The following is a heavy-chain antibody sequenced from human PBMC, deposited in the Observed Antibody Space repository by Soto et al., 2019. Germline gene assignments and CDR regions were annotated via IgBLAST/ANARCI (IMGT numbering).Heavy chain of an antibody. J-gene: IGHJ4*02. CDR1: GFTFSHSA. CDR3: AAEDYYESDGRKGRMD. V-gene: IGHV1-58*02. Sequence: QMQLVQSGPEVKKPGTSVKVSCKASGFTFSHSAMQWVRQARGQSLEWIGWVVVGSGNTNYAQKCQERGTVSWDMSRNTAHMDLSSLRCEDRAGDYCAAEDYYESDGRKGRMDWGQGTLVTVSS. CDR2: VVVGSGNT. D-gene: IGHD3-22*01.